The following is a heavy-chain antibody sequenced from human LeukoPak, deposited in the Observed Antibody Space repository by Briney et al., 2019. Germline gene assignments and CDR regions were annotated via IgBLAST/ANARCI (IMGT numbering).Heavy chain of an antibody. CDR3: ARATYYFDY. V-gene: IGHV3-7*04. Sequence: PGGSLRLSCAASGLTFSSYWMSWVRQAPGKGLEWVANIKQDGSEKYYVGSVKGRFTISRDNAKNSLYLQMNSLRAEDTAVYYCARATYYFDYWGQGTLVTVSS. CDR1: GLTFSSYW. CDR2: IKQDGSEK. J-gene: IGHJ4*02.